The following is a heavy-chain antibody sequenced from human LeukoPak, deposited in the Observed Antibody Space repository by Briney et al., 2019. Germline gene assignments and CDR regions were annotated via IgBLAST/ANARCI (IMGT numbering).Heavy chain of an antibody. CDR2: IKPNSGDT. CDR1: GYTFTGYY. V-gene: IGHV1-2*02. J-gene: IGHJ4*02. Sequence: ASVKVSCKASGYTFTGYYIHWVRQAPGQGLEWMGWIKPNSGDTNYAQKFQGRVTMTRDTSISTVYMELSSLRSEDTAVYYCARDPVPGSGYSEPPGFDYWGQGTLVTVSS. D-gene: IGHD3-22*01. CDR3: ARDPVPGSGYSEPPGFDY.